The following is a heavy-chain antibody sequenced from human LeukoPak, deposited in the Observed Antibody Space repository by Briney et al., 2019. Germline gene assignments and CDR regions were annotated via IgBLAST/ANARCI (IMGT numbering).Heavy chain of an antibody. CDR1: GYTFTSYY. CDR2: INPSGGST. J-gene: IGHJ4*02. V-gene: IGHV1-46*01. Sequence: ASVKVSCKASGYTFTSYYMHWVRQAPGQGLEWMGIINPSGGSTSYAQKFQGRVTMTRDTSTSTVYMELSSLRSEDTAVYYCARAGAGVLRFLEWLLSYWGQGTLVTVSS. D-gene: IGHD3-3*01. CDR3: ARAGAGVLRFLEWLLSY.